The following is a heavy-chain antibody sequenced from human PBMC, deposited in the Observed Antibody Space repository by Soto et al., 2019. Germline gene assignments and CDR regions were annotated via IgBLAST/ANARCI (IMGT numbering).Heavy chain of an antibody. CDR1: GFTFSDYY. CDR2: ISSSGSTI. Sequence: GGSLRLSCAASGFTFSDYYMSWVRQAPGKGLEWVSYISSSGSTIYYADSVKGRFTISRDSAKNSLYLQMNSLRAEDKAVYYCARVVDSGYYPDYWGQGTLVTVSS. V-gene: IGHV3-11*01. J-gene: IGHJ4*02. CDR3: ARVVDSGYYPDY. D-gene: IGHD3-22*01.